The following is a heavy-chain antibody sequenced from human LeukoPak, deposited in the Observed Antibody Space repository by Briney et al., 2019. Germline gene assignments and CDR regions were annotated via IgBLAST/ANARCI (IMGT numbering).Heavy chain of an antibody. J-gene: IGHJ4*02. CDR1: GFTFRSYA. CDR2: ISGSGGST. Sequence: GGSLRLSXAASGFTFRSYAMSWVRQTPGKGLEWVSAISGSGGSTYYADSVKDRFTISRDNSKNTLYLQMNSLRAEDTAVYYCAKDNSRALYYYGSGSLFHWGQGTLVTVSS. D-gene: IGHD3-10*01. V-gene: IGHV3-23*01. CDR3: AKDNSRALYYYGSGSLFH.